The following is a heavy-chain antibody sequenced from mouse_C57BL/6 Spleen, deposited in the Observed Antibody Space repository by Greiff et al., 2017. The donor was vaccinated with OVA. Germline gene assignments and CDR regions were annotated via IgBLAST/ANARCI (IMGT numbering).Heavy chain of an antibody. CDR3: ARNAYYSNYGYYVDY. CDR2: IDPSDSYT. V-gene: IGHV1-59*01. J-gene: IGHJ2*01. D-gene: IGHD2-5*01. CDR1: GYTFTSYW. Sequence: QVQLQQPGAELVRPGTSVKLSCKASGYTFTSYWMHWVKQRPGQGLEWIGVIDPSDSYTNYNQKFKGKATLTVDTSSSTAYMQLSSLTSEDSAGYYFARNAYYSNYGYYVDYWGQGTTLTVSS.